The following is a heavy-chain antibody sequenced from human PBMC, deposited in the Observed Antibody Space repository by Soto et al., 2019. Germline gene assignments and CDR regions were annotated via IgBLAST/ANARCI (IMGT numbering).Heavy chain of an antibody. CDR1: GITFSSYS. V-gene: IGHV3-21*01. CDR3: AREANPYGSSSHGFDI. D-gene: IGHD6-6*01. Sequence: EVQLVESGGGLVKPAGSLRLSCAASGITFSSYSMNWVRQAPGKGLEWVSSISSTGTYIDYADSVKGRFTISRDNAKNSLFLQMESLSAEDAALPYCAREANPYGSSSHGFDIWGQGTMVTVSS. CDR2: ISSTGTYI. J-gene: IGHJ3*02.